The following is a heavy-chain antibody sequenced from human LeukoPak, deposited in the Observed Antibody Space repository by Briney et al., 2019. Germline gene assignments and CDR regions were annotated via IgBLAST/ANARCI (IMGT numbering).Heavy chain of an antibody. CDR1: GFTFDDYD. CDR2: ITWNSHSI. V-gene: IGHV3-9*01. J-gene: IGHJ4*02. Sequence: GRSLRLSCAASGFTFDDYDMHWVRQAPGKGLEWVSGITWNSHSIAYADSVKGRFTISRDNSKNTLYLQMNSLRAEDTAVYYCARAPHYDPPIDWGQGSLVTVSS. CDR3: ARAPHYDPPID. D-gene: IGHD3-3*01.